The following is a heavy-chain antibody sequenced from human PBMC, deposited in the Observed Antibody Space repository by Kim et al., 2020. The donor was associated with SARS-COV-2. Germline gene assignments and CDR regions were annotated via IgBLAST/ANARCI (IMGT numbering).Heavy chain of an antibody. CDR1: GFTFSSYE. Sequence: GGSLRLSCAASGFTFSSYEMNWVRQAPGKGLEWVSYISSSGSTIYYAGSVKGRFTISRDNAKNSLYLQMNSLRAEDTAVYYCASSPIEWELLGFDYWGQGTLVTVSS. CDR2: ISSSGSTI. CDR3: ASSPIEWELLGFDY. D-gene: IGHD1-26*01. V-gene: IGHV3-48*03. J-gene: IGHJ4*02.